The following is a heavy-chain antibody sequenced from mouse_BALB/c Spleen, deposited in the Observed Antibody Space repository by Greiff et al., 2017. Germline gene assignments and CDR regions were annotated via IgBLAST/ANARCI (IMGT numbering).Heavy chain of an antibody. J-gene: IGHJ4*01. D-gene: IGHD2-1*01. V-gene: IGHV5-6-5*01. Sequence: DVMLVESGGGLVKPGGSLKLSCAASGFTFSSYAMSWVRQTPEKRLEWVASISSGGSTYYPDSVKGRFTISRDNARNILYLQMSSLRSEDTAMYYCARVGYGNFAMDYWGQGTSVTVSS. CDR2: ISSGGST. CDR1: GFTFSSYA. CDR3: ARVGYGNFAMDY.